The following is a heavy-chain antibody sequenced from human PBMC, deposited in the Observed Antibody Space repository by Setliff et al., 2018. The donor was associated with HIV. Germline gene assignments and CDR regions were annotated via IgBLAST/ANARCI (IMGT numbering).Heavy chain of an antibody. CDR1: GFTFSHYA. V-gene: IGHV3-30*02. D-gene: IGHD3-22*01. CDR3: ARETMYDSRGYLSHYFDY. Sequence: GGSLRLSCAVSGFTFSHYAMHWVRQSPGKGLECVALIYYDGSSQYYADSVKGRFTISRDNSKNTLYLQMNSLRVEDTAVYYCARETMYDSRGYLSHYFDYWGQGTPVTVSS. J-gene: IGHJ4*01. CDR2: IYYDGSSQ.